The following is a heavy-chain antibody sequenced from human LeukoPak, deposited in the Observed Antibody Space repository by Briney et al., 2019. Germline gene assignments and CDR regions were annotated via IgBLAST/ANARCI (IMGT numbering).Heavy chain of an antibody. V-gene: IGHV4-39*07. Sequence: SETLSLTCTVSGGSISSSSYYWGWIRQPPGKGLEWIGSIYYSGSTYYNPSLKSRVTISVDTSKNQFSLKLSSVTAADTAVYYCARDARSSGWPSYFDYWGQGTLVTVSS. CDR1: GGSISSSSYY. CDR3: ARDARSSGWPSYFDY. J-gene: IGHJ4*02. D-gene: IGHD6-19*01. CDR2: IYYSGST.